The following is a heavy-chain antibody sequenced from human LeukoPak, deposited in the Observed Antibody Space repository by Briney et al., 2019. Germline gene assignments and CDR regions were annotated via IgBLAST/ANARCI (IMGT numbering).Heavy chain of an antibody. CDR1: GYTFTSYD. D-gene: IGHD5-18*01. Sequence: ASVKVSCKASGYTFTSYDIDWVRQATGQGLEWMGWMNPNSGNTGYAQKFQGRVTITRNTSISTAYMELSSLRSEDTAVYYCARGTAMEDFDYWGQGTLVTVSS. CDR2: MNPNSGNT. CDR3: ARGTAMEDFDY. V-gene: IGHV1-8*03. J-gene: IGHJ4*02.